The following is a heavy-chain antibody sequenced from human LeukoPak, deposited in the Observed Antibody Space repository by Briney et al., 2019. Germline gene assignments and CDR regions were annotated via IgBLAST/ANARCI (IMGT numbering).Heavy chain of an antibody. V-gene: IGHV1-69*13. CDR1: GGTFSTYA. CDR2: LIPIIGTA. CDR3: ARDRRGAGGFFDF. D-gene: IGHD3-10*01. Sequence: SVKVSCKASGGTFSTYAIKWVRQAPGQGLEWMGGLIPIIGTAYYAQRFQGRVTFGADESTRIAHMELSSLGSDDTAVYYCARDRRGAGGFFDFWGQGTLITVSS. J-gene: IGHJ5*01.